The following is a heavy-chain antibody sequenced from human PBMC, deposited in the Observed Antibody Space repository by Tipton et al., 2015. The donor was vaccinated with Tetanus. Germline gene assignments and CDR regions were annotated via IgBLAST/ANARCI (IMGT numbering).Heavy chain of an antibody. Sequence: QSGPEVKRPGASVRVSCKTSGYTFPDYGIVWVRQAPGQGLEWMAWITAYNGNTYTARRVQGRLAMTTDTSTNTAYMELRSLTSDDTAVYYCARGGGYSVYGRPRYFDHWGQGTLVTVSS. CDR2: ITAYNGNT. CDR3: ARGGGYSVYGRPRYFDH. V-gene: IGHV1-18*01. J-gene: IGHJ5*02. CDR1: GYTFPDYG. D-gene: IGHD5/OR15-5a*01.